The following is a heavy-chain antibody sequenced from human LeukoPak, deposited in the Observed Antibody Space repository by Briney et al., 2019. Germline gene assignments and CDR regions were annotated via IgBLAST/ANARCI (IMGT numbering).Heavy chain of an antibody. CDR1: GYTFTSYG. D-gene: IGHD3-9*01. CDR2: ISAYNGNT. J-gene: IGHJ6*03. V-gene: IGHV1-18*01. Sequence: GASVKVSCKASGYTFTSYGISWVRQAPGQGLEWMGWISAYNGNTNYAQKLQGRVTMTTDTSTSTAYMELSSLRSEDTAVYYCARGGYYDILTGYYRPAYYYMDVWGKGTTVTSSS. CDR3: ARGGYYDILTGYYRPAYYYMDV.